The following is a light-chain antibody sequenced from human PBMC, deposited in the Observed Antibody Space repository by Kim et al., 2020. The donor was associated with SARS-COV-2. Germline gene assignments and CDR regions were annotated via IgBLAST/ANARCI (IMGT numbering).Light chain of an antibody. J-gene: IGLJ2*01. CDR3: NSRDSSGNHLS. CDR1: SLRSYY. V-gene: IGLV3-19*01. CDR2: GKN. Sequence: SSELTQDPAVSVALGQTVSITCQGDSLRSYYASWYQQKPGQAPVLVIYGKNNRPSGIPDRFSGSSSGNTASLTITGAQAEDEADYYCNSRDSSGNHLSFG.